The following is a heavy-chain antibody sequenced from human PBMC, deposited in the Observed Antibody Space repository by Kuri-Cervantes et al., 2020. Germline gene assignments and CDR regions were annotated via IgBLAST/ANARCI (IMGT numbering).Heavy chain of an antibody. CDR2: IWYDGSNK. CDR1: GFTFSSYG. CDR3: AGERGNYRAVDNGMDV. V-gene: IGHV3-33*01. D-gene: IGHD4-11*01. Sequence: GESLKISCAASGFTFSSYGMHWVRQAPGKGLEWVAVIWYDGSNKYYADSVKGRFTISRDNSKNTLYLQMNSLRAEDTAVYYCAGERGNYRAVDNGMDVWGQGTTVTVSS. J-gene: IGHJ6*02.